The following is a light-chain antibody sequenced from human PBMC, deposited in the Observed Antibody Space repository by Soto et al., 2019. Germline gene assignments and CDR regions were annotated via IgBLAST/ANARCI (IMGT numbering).Light chain of an antibody. V-gene: IGKV3-15*01. CDR3: QHYNNFWT. J-gene: IGKJ1*01. CDR2: GAS. CDR1: QSVSSN. Sequence: EIGSRQSPATLSGSKGERATLSCRASQSVSSNLAWYQQKPGQAPRLLIYGASTGATGIPARFSGSGSGTECTPTSSMVQSEYSAVYYCQHYNNFWTFCHGTIVEIK.